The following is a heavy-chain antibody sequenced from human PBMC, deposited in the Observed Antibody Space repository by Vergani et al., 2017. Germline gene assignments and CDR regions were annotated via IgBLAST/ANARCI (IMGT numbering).Heavy chain of an antibody. CDR3: AKANPRNSGYDYLYYYHAMDV. CDR1: GFTFNHYA. Sequence: EVQLLESGGDLVQPGGSLRLYCAASGFTFNHYAMNWVRQAPGKGLDWVSGISGSGGSTYYAGSVKGRFTISRDSSKNTLYLQMNSLSAGDTAVYYCAKANPRNSGYDYLYYYHAMDVWGQGTTVTVSS. J-gene: IGHJ6*02. V-gene: IGHV3-23*01. D-gene: IGHD5-12*01. CDR2: ISGSGGST.